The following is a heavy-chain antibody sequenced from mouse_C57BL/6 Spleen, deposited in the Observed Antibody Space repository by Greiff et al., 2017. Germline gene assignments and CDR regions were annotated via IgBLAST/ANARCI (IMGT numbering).Heavy chain of an antibody. J-gene: IGHJ4*01. CDR3: ARQGYYASYAMDY. D-gene: IGHD2-3*01. CDR1: GYTFTSYW. CDR2: IDPTDSYT. Sequence: QVQLQQPGAELVMPGASVKLSCKASGYTFTSYWMHWVKQRPGQGLEWIGEIDPTDSYTTYNQKFKGKSPLTVDKSSSTAYMQLSSLTSEDSEVYYCARQGYYASYAMDYWGQGTSVTVSS. V-gene: IGHV1-69*01.